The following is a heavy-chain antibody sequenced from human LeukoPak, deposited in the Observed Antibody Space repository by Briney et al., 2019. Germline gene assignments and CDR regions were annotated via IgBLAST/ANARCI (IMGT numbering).Heavy chain of an antibody. J-gene: IGHJ4*02. CDR3: ARNLEMATPYDY. V-gene: IGHV4-59*01. Sequence: SETLSLTCTVSGGSISSYYWSWIRQPPGKGLEWIGYIYYSGSTNYNPSLKSRVTISVDTSKNQFSLKLSSVTAADTAVYYCARNLEMATPYDYWGQGTLVTVSS. CDR1: GGSISSYY. CDR2: IYYSGST. D-gene: IGHD5-24*01.